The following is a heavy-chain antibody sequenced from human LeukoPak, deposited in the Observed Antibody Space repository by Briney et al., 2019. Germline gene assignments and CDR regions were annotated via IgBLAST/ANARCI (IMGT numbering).Heavy chain of an antibody. Sequence: GASVKVSCKASGYTFTGYYMHWVRQAPGQGLEWMGWINPNSGGTNYAQKFQGRVTMTRDTSISTAYMELSRLRSDDAAVYYCARDGWYCSGGSCYPGRPNWFDPWGQGTLVTVSS. V-gene: IGHV1-2*02. J-gene: IGHJ5*02. CDR3: ARDGWYCSGGSCYPGRPNWFDP. CDR1: GYTFTGYY. D-gene: IGHD2-15*01. CDR2: INPNSGGT.